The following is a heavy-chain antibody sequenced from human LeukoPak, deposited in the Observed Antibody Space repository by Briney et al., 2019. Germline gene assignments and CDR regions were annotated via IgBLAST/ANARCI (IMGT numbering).Heavy chain of an antibody. V-gene: IGHV1-18*01. CDR1: GYTFTTYG. D-gene: IGHD4-11*01. CDR3: ARNRVTITTMRSFDP. Sequence: ASVKVSCKASGYTFTTYGISWVRQAPGQGLEWMGWISGYNGDTNYAQNFQGRVTMTTDTSTSTAYMELRSLRSDDTAVFYLARNRVTITTMRSFDPWGQGSRVTVSS. CDR2: ISGYNGDT. J-gene: IGHJ5*02.